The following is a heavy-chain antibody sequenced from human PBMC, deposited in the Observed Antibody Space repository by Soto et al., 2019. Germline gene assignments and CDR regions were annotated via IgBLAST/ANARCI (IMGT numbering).Heavy chain of an antibody. J-gene: IGHJ3*02. CDR2: INPSGGST. CDR1: AYTLTRYY. Sequence: SGKAYCKTSAYTLTRYYTLCVRQAKGQGLEWMGIINPSGGSTSYAQKFQGRVTMTRDTSTSTVYMELSSLRSEDTAVYYCAREINTGGWPFEDIWGQGTMVTVSS. V-gene: IGHV1-46*01. CDR3: AREINTGGWPFEDI. D-gene: IGHD3-16*01.